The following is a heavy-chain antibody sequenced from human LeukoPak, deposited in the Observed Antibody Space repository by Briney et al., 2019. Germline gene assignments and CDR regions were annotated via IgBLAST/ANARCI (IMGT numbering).Heavy chain of an antibody. D-gene: IGHD3-22*01. CDR2: MNPNSGNT. J-gene: IGHJ3*02. V-gene: IGHV1-8*01. Sequence: ASVKVSCKASGYTFTSYDINWVRQATGQGLEWMGWMNPNSGNTGYAQKFQGRVTMTRNTSISTAYMELRSLRSDDTAVYYCARAPMIVVANDAFDIWGQGTMVTVSS. CDR1: GYTFTSYD. CDR3: ARAPMIVVANDAFDI.